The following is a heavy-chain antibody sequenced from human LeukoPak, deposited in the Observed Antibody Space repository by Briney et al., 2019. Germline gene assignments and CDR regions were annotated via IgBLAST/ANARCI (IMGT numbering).Heavy chain of an antibody. J-gene: IGHJ6*04. CDR2: IYHSGST. Sequence: PSETLSLTCTVSGYSISSGYYWGWIRQPPGKGLEWIGSIYHSGSTYYNPSLKSRVTISVDTSKNQFSLKLSSVTAADTAVYYCAKDGGGWYIVYYMDVWGKGTTVTVSS. V-gene: IGHV4-38-2*02. CDR1: GYSISSGYY. CDR3: AKDGGGWYIVYYMDV. D-gene: IGHD6-19*01.